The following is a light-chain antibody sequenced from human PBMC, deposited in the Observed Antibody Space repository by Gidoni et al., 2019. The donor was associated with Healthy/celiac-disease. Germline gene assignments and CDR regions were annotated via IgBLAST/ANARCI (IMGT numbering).Light chain of an antibody. J-gene: IGKJ1*01. Sequence: DIQMTQSPSTLSASVGDRVTITGRASQSISSWFAWYQQKPGKAPKLLIYDASSLESGVPSRFSGSGSGTEFTLTISSLQPDDFATYYCQQYNSYSGTFGQGTKVEIK. CDR1: QSISSW. V-gene: IGKV1-5*01. CDR2: DAS. CDR3: QQYNSYSGT.